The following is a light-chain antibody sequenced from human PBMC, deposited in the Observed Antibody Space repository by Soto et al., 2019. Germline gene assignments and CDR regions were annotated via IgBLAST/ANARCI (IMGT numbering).Light chain of an antibody. CDR3: QQYKKWPPWT. CDR2: GAS. CDR1: EYVNNN. V-gene: IGKV3-15*01. Sequence: EIVMTQSPANLSVSPGERAMLSCRASEYVNNNLAWYQQKPGQAPRLLIFGASTRATDTPARVSGSGSGTEFHLTISSSQSADSAGYYCQQYKKWPPWTFGQGTKVEIK. J-gene: IGKJ1*01.